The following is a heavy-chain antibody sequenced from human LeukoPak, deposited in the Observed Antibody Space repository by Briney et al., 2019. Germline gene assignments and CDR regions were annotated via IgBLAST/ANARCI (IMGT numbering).Heavy chain of an antibody. CDR3: AKGSGYEHNYYYYYMDV. D-gene: IGHD5-12*01. V-gene: IGHV3-30*02. CDR1: GFTFSSYG. CDR2: IRYDGSHK. Sequence: GGSLRLSYAASGFTFSSYGMHWVRQAPGKGLEWVAFIRYDGSHKYYADSVKGRFTISRDNSKNTLYLQMNSLRAEDTAVYYCAKGSGYEHNYYYYYMDVWGKGTTVTISS. J-gene: IGHJ6*03.